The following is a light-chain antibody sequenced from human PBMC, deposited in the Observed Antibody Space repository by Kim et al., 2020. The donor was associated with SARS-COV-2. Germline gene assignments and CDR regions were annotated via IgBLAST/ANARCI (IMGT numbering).Light chain of an antibody. V-gene: IGLV6-57*01. CDR1: SGRIDSYY. CDR2: EDD. Sequence: GKAVTISCTRSSGRIDSYYVQWYRQRPGSSPSTLIYEDDHRPSGVPDRFSGSIDLSSTSASLTISGLKSEDEADYYCQSYDSSNLVFGGGTKLTVL. CDR3: QSYDSSNLV. J-gene: IGLJ3*02.